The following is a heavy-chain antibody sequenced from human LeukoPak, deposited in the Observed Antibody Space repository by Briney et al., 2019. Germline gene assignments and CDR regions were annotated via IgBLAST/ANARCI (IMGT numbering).Heavy chain of an antibody. D-gene: IGHD6-19*01. CDR3: ARAFGSGLYYFDY. CDR2: IYHSGST. V-gene: IGHV4-4*02. J-gene: IGHJ4*02. CDR1: GGSISSSNW. Sequence: PSGTQSLTCAVSGGSISSSNWWGWVRQPPGKGLEWIGEIYHSGSTNYNPSLKSRVTISVDKSKNQFSLKLSSMTAADTAVYYCARAFGSGLYYFDYWGQGTLVTVSS.